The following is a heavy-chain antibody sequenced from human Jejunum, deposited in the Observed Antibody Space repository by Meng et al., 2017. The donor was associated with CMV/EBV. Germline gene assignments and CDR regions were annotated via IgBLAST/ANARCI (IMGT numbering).Heavy chain of an antibody. J-gene: IGHJ4*02. D-gene: IGHD1-14*01. CDR3: ARNGIFFDY. CDR1: GSTFTSSD. V-gene: IGHV1-8*02. CDR2: TNPRSGNT. Sequence: KLSCKASGSTFTSSDINWVRQAAGQGLEWMGWTNPRSGNTGSAQKFQGRLTMTMNTSIGTAYMELSSLRSEDTAVYYCARNGIFFDYWGQGALVTVSS.